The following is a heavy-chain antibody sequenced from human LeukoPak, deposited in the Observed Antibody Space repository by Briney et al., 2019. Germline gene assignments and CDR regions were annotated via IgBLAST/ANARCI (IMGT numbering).Heavy chain of an antibody. CDR2: IYTSGST. CDR1: GGSISSYY. CDR3: AREATRPGSSDYYHFVY. Sequence: SETLSLTCTVSGGSISSYYWSWIRQPAGKGLEWIGRIYTSGSTNYNPSLKSRVTMSVDTSKNQFSLKLSSVTAADTAVYYCAREATRPGSSDYYHFVYWGQGTLVTVSS. V-gene: IGHV4-4*07. J-gene: IGHJ4*02. D-gene: IGHD3-22*01.